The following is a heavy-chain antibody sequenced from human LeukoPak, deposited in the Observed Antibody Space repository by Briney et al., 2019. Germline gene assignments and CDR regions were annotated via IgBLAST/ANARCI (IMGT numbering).Heavy chain of an antibody. Sequence: ASVKVSCKASGYTFTNYPTNWVRQAPGQGLEWMGWINTNTGNPTYAQGFTERFVFSWDTSVTTAYLQINSLKPEDTAVYFCARDTYCTGGRCYSRVGYWGQGTVVTVSS. CDR2: INTNTGNP. CDR3: ARDTYCTGGRCYSRVGY. J-gene: IGHJ4*02. D-gene: IGHD2-15*01. CDR1: GYTFTNYP. V-gene: IGHV7-4-1*02.